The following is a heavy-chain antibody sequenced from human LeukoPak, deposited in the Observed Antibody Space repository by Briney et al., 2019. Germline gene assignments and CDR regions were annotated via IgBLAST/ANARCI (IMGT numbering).Heavy chain of an antibody. CDR1: GCTFSSYA. D-gene: IGHD3-3*01. CDR2: IVPTFGTA. J-gene: IGHJ3*02. Sequence: ASVKVSCKASGCTFSSYAISWVRQAPGQGLEWMGGIVPTFGTANYAQKFQGRVTITTDESTSTAYMELSILRSEDTAVYYCARSDYDFWSGYSTIGDAFDIWGQGTMVTVSS. CDR3: ARSDYDFWSGYSTIGDAFDI. V-gene: IGHV1-69*05.